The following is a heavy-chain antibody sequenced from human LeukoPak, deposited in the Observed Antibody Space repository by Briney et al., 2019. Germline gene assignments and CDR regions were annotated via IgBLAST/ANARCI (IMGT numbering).Heavy chain of an antibody. J-gene: IGHJ6*03. D-gene: IGHD6-13*01. CDR1: GYTFIGYY. CDR2: INPNSGGT. V-gene: IGHV1-2*02. CDR3: ARAKRAYSSTKTYYYYMDV. Sequence: GASVKVSCKASGYTFIGYYMHWVRQAPGQGLEWMGWINPNSGGTNYAQKFQGRVTMTRDTSISTAYMELSRLRSDDTAVYYCARAKRAYSSTKTYYYYMDVWGKGTTVTVSS.